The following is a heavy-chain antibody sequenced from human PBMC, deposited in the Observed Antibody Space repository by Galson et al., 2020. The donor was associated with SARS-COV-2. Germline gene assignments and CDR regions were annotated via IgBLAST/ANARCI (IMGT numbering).Heavy chain of an antibody. CDR3: ARGDYTNLFL. CDR1: GFDFLSYG. J-gene: IGHJ4*02. V-gene: IGHV1-18*01. D-gene: IGHD2-2*02. CDR2: ISGFRGNA. Sequence: ASVKVSCKASGFDFLSYGITWVRQAPGHGLEWMGWISGFRGNAEYAQKLQDRVTLTRDTSTITAYLELRGLRSDDTAVYYCARGDYTNLFLWGQGTLVTVSS.